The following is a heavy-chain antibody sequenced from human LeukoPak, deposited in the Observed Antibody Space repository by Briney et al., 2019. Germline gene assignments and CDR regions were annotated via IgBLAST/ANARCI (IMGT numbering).Heavy chain of an antibody. CDR3: VRVESRYYYYYYMDV. V-gene: IGHV1-18*01. J-gene: IGHJ6*03. Sequence: GAPVKVSYKASGYTFTSSGISWVRQAPGHGLEWMGWISAFIVNTNYAQKLQGRVTVTTDTSTSTASIEMRRLRSDDPAVYSCVRVESRYYYYYYMDVWGKGTTVTISS. CDR2: ISAFIVNT. CDR1: GYTFTSSG. D-gene: IGHD2/OR15-2a*01.